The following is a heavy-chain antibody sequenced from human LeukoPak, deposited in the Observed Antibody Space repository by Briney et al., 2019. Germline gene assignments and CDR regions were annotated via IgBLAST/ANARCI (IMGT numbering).Heavy chain of an antibody. CDR1: GFTFSTYE. CDR3: ARVPPGWRYSRADY. CDR2: ISSGGTTI. D-gene: IGHD6-13*01. J-gene: IGHJ4*02. V-gene: IGHV3-48*03. Sequence: PGGSLRLSCAASGFTFSTYEMNWVRQAPGKGLEWVSYISSGGTTIYYADSVKGRFTITRDNAKNSLSLQMNSLRAEDTAVYYCARVPPGWRYSRADYWGQGTLVTVSS.